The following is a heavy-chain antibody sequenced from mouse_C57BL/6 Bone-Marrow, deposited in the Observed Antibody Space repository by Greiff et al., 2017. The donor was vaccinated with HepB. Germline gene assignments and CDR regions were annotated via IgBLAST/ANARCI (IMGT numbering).Heavy chain of an antibody. D-gene: IGHD1-1*01. CDR1: GFSLTSYG. J-gene: IGHJ2*01. CDR3: ARNYYGSSSYYFGY. V-gene: IGHV2-2*01. CDR2: IWSGGST. Sequence: QVQLKESGPGLVQPSQSLSITCTVSGFSLTSYGVHWVRQSPGKGLEWLGVIWSGGSTDYNAAFISRLSISKDNSKSQVFFKMNSLQADDTAIYYCARNYYGSSSYYFGYWGQGTTLTVSS.